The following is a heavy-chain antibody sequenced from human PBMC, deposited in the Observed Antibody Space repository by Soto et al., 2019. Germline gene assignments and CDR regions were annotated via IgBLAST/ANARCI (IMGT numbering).Heavy chain of an antibody. CDR2: ITGSSGST. CDR3: AKADTGWFAP. J-gene: IGHJ5*02. CDR1: GFTFGQFV. D-gene: IGHD3-10*01. V-gene: IGHV3-23*01. Sequence: GGSLRLSCAASGFTFGQFVMTWVRQAPGKGLEWVSTITGSSGSTTYTESVKGRFTISRDNSKNSLYLQMNNLGADDTAIYYCAKADTGWFAPSGRGTLVTVSS.